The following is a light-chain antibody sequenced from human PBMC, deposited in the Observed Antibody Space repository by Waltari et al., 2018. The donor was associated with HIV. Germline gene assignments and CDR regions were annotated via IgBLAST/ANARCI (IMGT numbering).Light chain of an antibody. Sequence: DIVMTQSPDSLAVSLGARATIHCKPSQSVSYSSNNKNYLAWYQQKPGQPPKLLIYWASTRESGVPDRFSGSRSGTDFTLTISSLQAEDVAVYYCQQYYSTPYTFGQGTKLEIK. CDR3: QQYYSTPYT. CDR2: WAS. CDR1: QSVSYSSNNKNY. V-gene: IGKV4-1*01. J-gene: IGKJ2*01.